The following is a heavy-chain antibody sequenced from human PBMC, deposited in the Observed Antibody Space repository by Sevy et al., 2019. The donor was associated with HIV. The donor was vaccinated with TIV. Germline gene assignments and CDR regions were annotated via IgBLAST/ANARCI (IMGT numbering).Heavy chain of an antibody. D-gene: IGHD6-13*01. J-gene: IGHJ6*02. CDR3: ARSSYSSSWPCMDV. CDR2: IGTAGDT. Sequence: GGSLRLSCAASGFTFSSYDMHWVRQATGKGLEWVSAIGTAGDTYYPGSVKGRFTISRENAKNSLYLQMNSLRAGDMAVYYCARSSYSSSWPCMDVWGQGTTVTVSS. V-gene: IGHV3-13*01. CDR1: GFTFSSYD.